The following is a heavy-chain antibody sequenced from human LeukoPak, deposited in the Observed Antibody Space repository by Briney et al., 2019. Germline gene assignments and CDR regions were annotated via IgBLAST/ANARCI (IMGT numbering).Heavy chain of an antibody. V-gene: IGHV5-51*01. D-gene: IGHD3-9*01. CDR2: IYPGDSDT. J-gene: IGHJ5*02. CDR3: ARTEYYDILTGYLGWFDP. Sequence: NHGESLKISCKGSGYSFSSYWIAWVRQMPGKGLEWMGIIYPGDSDTRYSPSFQGQVTISADKSISTAYLQWSSLKASDTAMYYCARTEYYDILTGYLGWFDPWGQGTLVTVSS. CDR1: GYSFSSYW.